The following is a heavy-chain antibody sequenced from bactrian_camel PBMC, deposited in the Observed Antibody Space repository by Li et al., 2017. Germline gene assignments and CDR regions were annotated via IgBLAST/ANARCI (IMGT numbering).Heavy chain of an antibody. Sequence: VESGGGSVQAGGSLRLSCTHSGYISSRHCMGWFRQAPVKEREAIESIYTGFGSTWYADSVKGRFTISRDNAKNTLYLQMTSLKPGDTAMYYCAADSPYGLSCFTEAQDWGQGTQVTVS. CDR3: AADSPYGLSCFTEAQD. V-gene: IGHV3S54*01. CDR2: IYTGFGST. D-gene: IGHD6*01. J-gene: IGHJ4*01. CDR1: GYISSRHC.